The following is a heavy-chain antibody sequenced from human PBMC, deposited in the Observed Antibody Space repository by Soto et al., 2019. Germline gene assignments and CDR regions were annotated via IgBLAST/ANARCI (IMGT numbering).Heavy chain of an antibody. CDR1: GFTFSSYS. J-gene: IGHJ5*02. D-gene: IGHD2-2*01. CDR2: ISSYNTYI. CDR3: ARRYCPSTTCYGPDARNYWFDP. Sequence: EVQLVESGGGLVKPGGSLRLSCAASGFTFSSYSMNWVRQAPGKGPEWVSSISSYNTYIYYADSVKGRFTISRDNAKNSVYLEANSLRAEDTAVYYCARRYCPSTTCYGPDARNYWFDPWGQGTLVTVSS. V-gene: IGHV3-21*02.